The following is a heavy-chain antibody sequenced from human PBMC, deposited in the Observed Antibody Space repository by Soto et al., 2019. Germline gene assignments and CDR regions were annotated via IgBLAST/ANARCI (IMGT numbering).Heavy chain of an antibody. CDR3: ARVVPGAEAWFGP. J-gene: IGHJ5*02. CDR2: ISLYSDGT. CDR1: GYTFSNYC. V-gene: IGHV1-18*01. D-gene: IGHD2-2*01. Sequence: ASVKVSCKTSGYTFSNYCITWVRQAPGQPLEWLGWISLYSDGTNYAQKFQGRVSMTTDTSTTTAYMELRSLRSDDTAVYYCARVVPGAEAWFGPWGQGTLVTVSS.